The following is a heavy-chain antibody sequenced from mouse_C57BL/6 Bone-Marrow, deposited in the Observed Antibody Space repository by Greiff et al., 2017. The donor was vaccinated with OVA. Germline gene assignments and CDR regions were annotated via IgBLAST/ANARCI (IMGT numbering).Heavy chain of an antibody. Sequence: VQLQQSGAELARPGASVKMSCKASGYTFTSYTMQWVKQRPGQGLEWIGYINPSSGYTKYNQKFKDKATLTADKSSSTAYMQLSSLTSEDSAVYYCARTYYFDYWGQGTTLTVSS. J-gene: IGHJ2*01. CDR3: ARTYYFDY. CDR2: INPSSGYT. CDR1: GYTFTSYT. V-gene: IGHV1-4*01.